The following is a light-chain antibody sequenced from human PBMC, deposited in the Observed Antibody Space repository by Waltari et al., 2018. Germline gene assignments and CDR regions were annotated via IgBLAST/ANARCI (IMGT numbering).Light chain of an antibody. V-gene: IGKV3-15*01. CDR2: GAS. CDR3: QQYNNWPPG. J-gene: IGKJ1*01. Sequence: EIVMTQSPATLSVSPGERATLSCRASQSVSSNLAWYQQKPGPAPRLLIYGASTGATGIPARFSGSGSGTEFTLTISSMQSEDFAVYYCQQYNNWPPGFGQGTKVEIK. CDR1: QSVSSN.